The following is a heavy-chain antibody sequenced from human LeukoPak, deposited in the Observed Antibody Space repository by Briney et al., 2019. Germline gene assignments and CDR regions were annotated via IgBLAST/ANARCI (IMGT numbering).Heavy chain of an antibody. Sequence: RGSLRLSCIPSVFTFSSYWMHCVRQTPGKGLLWVSRIYNDETTTNYADSVKGRFTISRDNSRNTLYLQMNSLRVEDTAIFYCAKDARRSSGWYFFDHWGQGTLVTVSS. J-gene: IGHJ4*02. D-gene: IGHD6-19*01. CDR3: AKDARRSSGWYFFDH. CDR2: IYNDETTT. CDR1: VFTFSSYW. V-gene: IGHV3-74*01.